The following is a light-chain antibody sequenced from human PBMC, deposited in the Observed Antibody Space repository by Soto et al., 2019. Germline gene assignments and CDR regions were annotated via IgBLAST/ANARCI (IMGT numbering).Light chain of an antibody. V-gene: IGKV1-5*01. CDR3: QQYNSYFT. CDR2: DAS. Sequence: TQSPGTLSLSPGERATLSCRASQSVSSSLAWYQHKPGKAPKLLIYDASSLESGVPSRFSGSGSGTEFTLTISSLQPDDFATYYCQQYNSYFTFGQGTKVDIK. CDR1: QSVSSS. J-gene: IGKJ1*01.